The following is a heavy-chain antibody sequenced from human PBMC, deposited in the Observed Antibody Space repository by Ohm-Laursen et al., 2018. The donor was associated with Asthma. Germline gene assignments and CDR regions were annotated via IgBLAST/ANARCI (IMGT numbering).Heavy chain of an antibody. J-gene: IGHJ4*02. Sequence: ASVKVSCKASGYTFIGNYIHWVRQAPGQGLEWMGRINPNSDGTNYAQKFQGRITMTRDTSITTTYMELTRLTSDDTAVYYCARDGGNWNYFGYWGQGTLVTVSS. V-gene: IGHV1-2*06. CDR1: GYTFIGNY. D-gene: IGHD1-20*01. CDR3: ARDGGNWNYFGY. CDR2: INPNSDGT.